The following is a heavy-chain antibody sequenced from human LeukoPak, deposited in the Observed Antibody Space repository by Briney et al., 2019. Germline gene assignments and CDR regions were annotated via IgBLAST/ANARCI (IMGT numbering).Heavy chain of an antibody. CDR3: ARDPRIAVAGKYFDY. Sequence: GASVKVSCKASGYTFTGYYMHWVRQASGQGLEWMGRVNPNSGGTNYAQKFQGRVTMTRDTSINTAYLELSRLRSDDTAVCYCARDPRIAVAGKYFDYWGQGTLVTVSS. V-gene: IGHV1-2*06. D-gene: IGHD6-19*01. CDR1: GYTFTGYY. CDR2: VNPNSGGT. J-gene: IGHJ4*02.